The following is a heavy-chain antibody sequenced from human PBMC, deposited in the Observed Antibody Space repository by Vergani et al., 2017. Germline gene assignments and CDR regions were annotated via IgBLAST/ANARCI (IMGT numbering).Heavy chain of an antibody. D-gene: IGHD2-2*01. CDR1: GYTFTGYY. CDR2: INPNSGGT. V-gene: IGHV1-2*02. CDR3: ARDSLYQLLSEWDY. J-gene: IGHJ4*02. Sequence: QVQLVQSGAAVKKPGASVKVSCKASGYTFTGYYMHWVRQAPGQGLEWMGWINPNSGGTNYAQRFQGRVTMTRDTSISTAYMELGRLGSDDTAVYYCARDSLYQLLSEWDYWGQGTLVTVSS.